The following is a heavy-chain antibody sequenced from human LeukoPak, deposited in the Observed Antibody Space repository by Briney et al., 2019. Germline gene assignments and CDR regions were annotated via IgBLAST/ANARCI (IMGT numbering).Heavy chain of an antibody. CDR3: AKGTYYDGGGLAFDI. Sequence: PGGSLRLSCAASGFTFSSYGMHWVRQAPGKGLEWVAVIWYDGSNKYYADSVKGRFTISRDNSKNTLYLQMNSLRAEDTAVYYCAKGTYYDGGGLAFDIWGQGTVVTVSS. D-gene: IGHD3-22*01. V-gene: IGHV3-33*06. CDR2: IWYDGSNK. J-gene: IGHJ3*02. CDR1: GFTFSSYG.